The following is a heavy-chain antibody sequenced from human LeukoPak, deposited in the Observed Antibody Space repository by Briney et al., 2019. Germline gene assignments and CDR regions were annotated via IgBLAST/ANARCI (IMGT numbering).Heavy chain of an antibody. CDR2: IIPIFGTA. J-gene: IGHJ5*02. Sequence: SVKVSCKASGGTFSSYAISWVRQAPGLGLEWMGGIIPIFGTANYAQKFQGRVTMTEDTSTDTAYMELSSLRSEDTAVYYCATVFLGYCSSTSCPRWFDPWGQGTLVTVSS. CDR1: GGTFSSYA. V-gene: IGHV1-69*06. D-gene: IGHD2-2*01. CDR3: ATVFLGYCSSTSCPRWFDP.